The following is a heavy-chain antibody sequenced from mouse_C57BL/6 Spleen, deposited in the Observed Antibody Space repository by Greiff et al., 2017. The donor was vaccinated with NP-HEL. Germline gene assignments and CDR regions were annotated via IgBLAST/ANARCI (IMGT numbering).Heavy chain of an antibody. CDR1: GFTFTDYY. CDR3: ARSITTVVVHWYFDV. V-gene: IGHV7-3*01. D-gene: IGHD1-1*01. J-gene: IGHJ1*03. CDR2: IRNKANGYTT. Sequence: EVKLVESGGGLVQPGGSLSLSCAASGFTFTDYYMSWVRQPPGKALEWLGFIRNKANGYTTEYSASVKGRFTISRDNSQSILYLQMNALRAEDSATYYCARSITTVVVHWYFDVWGTGTTVTVSS.